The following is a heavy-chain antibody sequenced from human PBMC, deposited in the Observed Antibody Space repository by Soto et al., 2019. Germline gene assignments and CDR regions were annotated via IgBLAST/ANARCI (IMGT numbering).Heavy chain of an antibody. Sequence: QVQLVQSGAEVKKAGASVKVSCKASGYTFTSYGISGVRQAPGKGLEWMGWISAYNGNTNYAQTLQGRVTITTDTSTSTAYIELRSLRSDDTAVSYCATDGAYSGSYWGQGTLVTVSS. CDR2: ISAYNGNT. CDR3: ATDGAYSGSY. D-gene: IGHD1-26*01. V-gene: IGHV1-18*01. J-gene: IGHJ4*02. CDR1: GYTFTSYG.